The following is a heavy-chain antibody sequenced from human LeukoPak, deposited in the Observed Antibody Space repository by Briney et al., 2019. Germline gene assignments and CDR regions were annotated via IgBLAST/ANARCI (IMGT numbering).Heavy chain of an antibody. D-gene: IGHD4-17*01. Sequence: GGSLRLSCAVSGFTFSNYWMHWVRQSPGKGLVWVSRINMDGSITTYADSVKGRFTISRDNAKNTLYLQMNSLRAEDTAVYYCSRARGDYRYFDYWGHGTLVTVSS. CDR3: SRARGDYRYFDY. J-gene: IGHJ4*01. CDR2: INMDGSIT. V-gene: IGHV3-74*01. CDR1: GFTFSNYW.